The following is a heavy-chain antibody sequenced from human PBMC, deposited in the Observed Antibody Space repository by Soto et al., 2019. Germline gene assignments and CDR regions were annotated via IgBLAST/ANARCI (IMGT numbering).Heavy chain of an antibody. CDR3: ARLRSFGVLNWFDP. Sequence: PGESLKISCKGSGYTFTSYWIAWVRQMPVKGLEWMGIVYPDDSDARYSPSFQGQVIMSADKSISTAYMQWSSLKASDTAVYYCARLRSFGVLNWFDPWGKGTLVTVSS. CDR1: GYTFTSYW. V-gene: IGHV5-51*01. D-gene: IGHD3-3*01. J-gene: IGHJ5*02. CDR2: VYPDDSDA.